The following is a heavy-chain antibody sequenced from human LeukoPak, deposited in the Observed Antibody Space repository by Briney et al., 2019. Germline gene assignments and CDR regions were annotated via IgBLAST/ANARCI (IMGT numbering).Heavy chain of an antibody. D-gene: IGHD6-19*01. Sequence: SETLSLTCTVSGYSISSGYYWGWIRQPPGKGLEWIGSIYHSGSTYYNPSLKSRVTISVDTSKNQFSLKLSSVTAADTAVYYCARAGIAVADYYYYYMDVWGKGTTVTVSS. V-gene: IGHV4-38-2*02. CDR3: ARAGIAVADYYYYYMDV. CDR1: GYSISSGYY. CDR2: IYHSGST. J-gene: IGHJ6*03.